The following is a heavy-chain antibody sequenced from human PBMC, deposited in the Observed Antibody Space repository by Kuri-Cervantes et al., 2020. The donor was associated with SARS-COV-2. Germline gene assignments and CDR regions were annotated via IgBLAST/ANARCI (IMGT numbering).Heavy chain of an antibody. V-gene: IGHV1-69*06. CDR2: IIPIFGTA. Sequence: SVKVSCKASGGTFSSYTISWVRQAPGQGLEWMGGIIPIFGTANYAQKFQGRVTITADKSTSTAYMELSSLRSKDTAVYYCASTGYDFWSHRGSVDYWGQGTLVTVSS. J-gene: IGHJ4*02. CDR1: GGTFSSYT. D-gene: IGHD3-3*01. CDR3: ASTGYDFWSHRGSVDY.